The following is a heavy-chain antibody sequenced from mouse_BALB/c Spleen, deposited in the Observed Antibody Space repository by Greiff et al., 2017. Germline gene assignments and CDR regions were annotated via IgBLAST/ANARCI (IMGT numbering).Heavy chain of an antibody. Sequence: EVQLVESGGGLVKPGGSLKLSCAASGFAFSSYDMSWVRQTPEKRLEWVAYISSGGGSTYYPDTVKGRFTISRDNAKNTLYLQMSSLKSEDTAMYYCARHYSYAMDYWGQGTSVTVSS. J-gene: IGHJ4*01. CDR3: ARHYSYAMDY. D-gene: IGHD1-1*01. CDR1: GFAFSSYD. CDR2: ISSGGGST. V-gene: IGHV5-12-1*01.